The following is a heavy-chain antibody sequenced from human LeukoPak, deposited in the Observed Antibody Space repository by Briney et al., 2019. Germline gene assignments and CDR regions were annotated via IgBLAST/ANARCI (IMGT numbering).Heavy chain of an antibody. CDR2: IWYDGNRK. J-gene: IGHJ4*02. D-gene: IGHD2-15*01. Sequence: GGSLRLSCAASGFTFSSYGMHWVRQAPGKGLEWVAVIWYDGNRKYYADSVKGRFTISRDNSKNTLYLQMNSLRAEDTAVYYCARNLYCSGGSCSDYWGQGTLVTVSS. CDR3: ARNLYCSGGSCSDY. V-gene: IGHV3-33*01. CDR1: GFTFSSYG.